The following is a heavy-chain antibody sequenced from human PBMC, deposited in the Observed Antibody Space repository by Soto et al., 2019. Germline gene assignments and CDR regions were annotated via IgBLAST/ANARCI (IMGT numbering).Heavy chain of an antibody. CDR1: GYSFTSYW. CDR2: ISPGDADT. V-gene: IGHV5-51*01. J-gene: IGHJ4*01. Sequence: GESLKISCKGSGYSFTSYWIGWVRQMPGKGLEWMGIISPGDADTRYSPSFQGQVTISADKSISIAYLQLSSLNASDTAMYYCARRPMDNFDYWGQGTLVTVSS. D-gene: IGHD3-10*01. CDR3: ARRPMDNFDY.